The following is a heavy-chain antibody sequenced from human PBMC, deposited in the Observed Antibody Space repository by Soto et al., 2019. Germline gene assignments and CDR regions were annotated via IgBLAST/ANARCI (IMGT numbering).Heavy chain of an antibody. CDR3: ARDLTTATGAFDY. CDR1: GFSLRSYS. D-gene: IGHD6-13*01. J-gene: IGHJ4*02. Sequence: EVQLVESGGGLVKPGGSLRLSCAASGFSLRSYSMNWVRQAPGKGLEWVSSISSSSNNIYYADSVKGRFTISRDNAKSSLFLQVNSLRDEDTAVYFCARDLTTATGAFDYWGQGTLVTVSS. V-gene: IGHV3-21*01. CDR2: ISSSSNNI.